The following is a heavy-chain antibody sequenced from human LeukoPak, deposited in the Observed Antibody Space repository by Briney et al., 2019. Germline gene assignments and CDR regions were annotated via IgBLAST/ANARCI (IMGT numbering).Heavy chain of an antibody. Sequence: SMKVSCKASGGTFSSYPISWVRQAPGQGLEWMGGIIPIFGSANYAQKFQGRVTITADESTSTAYMELSSLRSEDTAVYYCAAGVGGEITMIVLESAFDIWGQGTMVTVSS. V-gene: IGHV1-69*13. J-gene: IGHJ3*02. CDR1: GGTFSSYP. CDR2: IIPIFGSA. CDR3: AAGVGGEITMIVLESAFDI. D-gene: IGHD3-22*01.